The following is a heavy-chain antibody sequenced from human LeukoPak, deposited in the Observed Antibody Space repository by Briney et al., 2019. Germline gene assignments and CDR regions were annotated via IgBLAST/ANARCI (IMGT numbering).Heavy chain of an antibody. J-gene: IGHJ6*03. V-gene: IGHV1-69*05. CDR3: ASLVLRSYYYYMDV. Sequence: SVKVSCKASGGTFSSYAISWVRQAPGQGLEWMGRIIPIFGTANYAQKFQGRVTITTDESTSTAYMELSSLRSEDTAVYYCASLVLRSYYYYMDVWGKGTTATVSS. D-gene: IGHD1-14*01. CDR1: GGTFSSYA. CDR2: IIPIFGTA.